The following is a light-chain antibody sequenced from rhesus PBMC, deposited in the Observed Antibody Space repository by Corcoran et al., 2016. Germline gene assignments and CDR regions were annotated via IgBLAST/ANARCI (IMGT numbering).Light chain of an antibody. CDR2: GGS. CDR1: QSLLHTDGYTY. Sequence: DIVMTQTPLSLPVTPGEPASISCRSSQSLLHTDGYTYLDWYLQKPGQSPQLLIYGGSNRASGVPDRCSGSGSRTDFTLKISRVEAEDVGVYYCMQHKTLPWTFGQGTKVEIK. J-gene: IGKJ1*01. CDR3: MQHKTLPWT. V-gene: IGKV2-61*01.